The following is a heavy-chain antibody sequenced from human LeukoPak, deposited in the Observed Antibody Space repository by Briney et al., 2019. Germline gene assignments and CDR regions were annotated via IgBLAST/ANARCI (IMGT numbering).Heavy chain of an antibody. CDR3: ARGGFYDSSGYYDY. CDR1: GDSISIGDYR. CDR2: IYYIGTA. V-gene: IGHV4-30-4*01. J-gene: IGHJ4*02. Sequence: SQTLSLTCSVSGDSISIGDYRWSWIRQSPGKGLEWIGYIYYIGTAYYNPSLRSRVALSADTSKNQFSLKLSSVTAADTAVYYCARGGFYDSSGYYDYWGQGTLVTVSS. D-gene: IGHD3-22*01.